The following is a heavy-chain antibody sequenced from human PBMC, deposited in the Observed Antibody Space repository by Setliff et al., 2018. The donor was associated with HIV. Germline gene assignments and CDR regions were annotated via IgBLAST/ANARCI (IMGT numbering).Heavy chain of an antibody. D-gene: IGHD4-17*01. CDR2: IYSGGNT. Sequence: GGSXRLSCAASGLIVSSNYMSWVRQAPGKGLEWVSVIYSGGNTYYADSVKGRFTISRHNSKNTLYLQMNSLRAEDTAVYYCARVLWGVTTGYYFDYWGQGTLVTVSS. CDR3: ARVLWGVTTGYYFDY. J-gene: IGHJ4*02. V-gene: IGHV3-53*04. CDR1: GLIVSSNY.